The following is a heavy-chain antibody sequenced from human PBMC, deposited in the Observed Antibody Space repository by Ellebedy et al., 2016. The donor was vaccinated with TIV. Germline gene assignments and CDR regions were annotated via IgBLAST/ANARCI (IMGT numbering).Heavy chain of an antibody. CDR1: GYTFTSYY. D-gene: IGHD6-13*01. J-gene: IGHJ4*02. V-gene: IGHV1-46*01. CDR3: ARTYSDPGQFDY. Sequence: ASVKVSXXASGYTFTSYYMHWVRQAPGQGLEWMGIINPSGGSTSYAQKFQGRVTMTRDTSTSTVYMELSSLKSEDTAVYYCARTYSDPGQFDYWGQGTLVTVS. CDR2: INPSGGST.